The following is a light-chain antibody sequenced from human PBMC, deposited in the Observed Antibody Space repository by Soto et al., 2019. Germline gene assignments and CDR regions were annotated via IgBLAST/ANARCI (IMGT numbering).Light chain of an antibody. CDR3: QQYGSSTWT. J-gene: IGKJ1*01. Sequence: ETVLTQSPGTLSLSPGERATLSCRASQTIRSNYLAWYRQTPGQAPRLLIYGASNRATGIADRFSGSGSGTDLPLIISRLEPEDLSLYYCQQYGSSTWTFGQGTKVESK. CDR2: GAS. CDR1: QTIRSNY. V-gene: IGKV3-20*01.